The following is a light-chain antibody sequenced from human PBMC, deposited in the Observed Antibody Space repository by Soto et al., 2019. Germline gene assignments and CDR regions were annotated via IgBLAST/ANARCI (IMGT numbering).Light chain of an antibody. J-gene: IGLJ3*02. CDR1: SSNIRSNT. V-gene: IGLV1-44*01. CDR2: SNN. CDR3: AAWDASLKTRV. Sequence: QAVVTQPPSASGTPGQRVTISCSASSSNIRSNTVKWYQQLPGTAPKLLIYSNNQRPSGVPDRCSDSKSGTSASLAISGRQPEDEDDYYCAAWDASLKTRVFGGGTKLTVL.